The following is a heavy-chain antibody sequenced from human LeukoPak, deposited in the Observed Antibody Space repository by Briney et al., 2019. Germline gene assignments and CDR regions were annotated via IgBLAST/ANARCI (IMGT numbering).Heavy chain of an antibody. CDR2: INTNTGKP. CDR3: ARNPRYYDFWSGYYRIDWFDP. V-gene: IGHV7-4-1*02. CDR1: GYTFTSYA. Sequence: ASVKVSCKASGYTFTSYAMNWVRQAPGQGLEWMGWINTNTGKPTYAQGFTGRFVFSLDTSVSTAYLQISSLKAEDTAVYYCARNPRYYDFWSGYYRIDWFDPWGQGTLVTVSS. J-gene: IGHJ5*02. D-gene: IGHD3-3*01.